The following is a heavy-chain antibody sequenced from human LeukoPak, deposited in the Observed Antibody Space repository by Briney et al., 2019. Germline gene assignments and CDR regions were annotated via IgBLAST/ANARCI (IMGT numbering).Heavy chain of an antibody. Sequence: PGGSLRLSCAASGFTFSSYGMSWVRQAPGKGLEWVSAISGSGGSTYYADSVKGRFTISRDNSKNTLYLQMNSLRAEDTAVYYCAKPREAWYYYDSSGYYPPDYWGQGTLVTVSS. V-gene: IGHV3-23*01. CDR1: GFTFSSYG. J-gene: IGHJ4*02. D-gene: IGHD3-22*01. CDR2: ISGSGGST. CDR3: AKPREAWYYYDSSGYYPPDY.